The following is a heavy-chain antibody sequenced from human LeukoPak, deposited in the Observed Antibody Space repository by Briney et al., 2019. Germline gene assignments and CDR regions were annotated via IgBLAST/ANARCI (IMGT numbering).Heavy chain of an antibody. J-gene: IGHJ3*02. CDR3: AKPLWFGESDAFDI. Sequence: GRSLRLSCAASGFTFSSYGMHWVRQAPGKGLEWVAVISYDGSNKYYADSVNGRFTISRDNSKNTLYLQMNSLRAEDTAVYYCAKPLWFGESDAFDIWGQGTMVTVSS. CDR2: ISYDGSNK. D-gene: IGHD3-10*01. CDR1: GFTFSSYG. V-gene: IGHV3-30*18.